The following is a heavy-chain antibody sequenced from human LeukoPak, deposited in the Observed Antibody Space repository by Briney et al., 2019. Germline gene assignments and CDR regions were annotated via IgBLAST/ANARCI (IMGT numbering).Heavy chain of an antibody. J-gene: IGHJ4*02. CDR1: GYTFTNYG. CDR2: ISAYNGNT. V-gene: IGHV1-18*01. D-gene: IGHD3-22*01. CDR3: ARAPTYYYDSSALGD. Sequence: ASVKVSCKASGYTFTNYGISWVRQAPGQGLEWMGWISAYNGNTNYAQKLQGRVTMTTDTSTSTAYMELRSLRSDDTAVYYCARAPTYYYDSSALGDWGQGTLVTVSS.